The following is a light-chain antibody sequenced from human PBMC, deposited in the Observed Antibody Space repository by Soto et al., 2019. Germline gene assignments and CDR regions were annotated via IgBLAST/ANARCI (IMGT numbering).Light chain of an antibody. CDR2: KVS. Sequence: DVVMTQSPLSLPVTLGQPASISCRSSQSLVHSDGNTYLNWFHQRPGQSPRRLIYKVSNRDSGVPDRFIGSGSDTDCTLKISGVEAEDVGVYYCMQGTHWPPYTFGQGTKLEIK. CDR3: MQGTHWPPYT. J-gene: IGKJ2*01. V-gene: IGKV2-30*02. CDR1: QSLVHSDGNTY.